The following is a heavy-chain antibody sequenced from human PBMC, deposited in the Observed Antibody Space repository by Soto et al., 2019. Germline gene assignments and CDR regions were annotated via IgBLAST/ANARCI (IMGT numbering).Heavy chain of an antibody. CDR2: IWYDGSNK. Sequence: GGSLRLSCAASGFTFSSYGMHWVRQAPGKGLEWVAVIWYDGSNKYYADSVKGRFTISRDNSKNTLYLQMNSLRAEDTAVYYCARDGLNDYSNYQTGETHYYYGMDVWGQGTTVTVSS. V-gene: IGHV3-33*01. J-gene: IGHJ6*02. D-gene: IGHD4-4*01. CDR1: GFTFSSYG. CDR3: ARDGLNDYSNYQTGETHYYYGMDV.